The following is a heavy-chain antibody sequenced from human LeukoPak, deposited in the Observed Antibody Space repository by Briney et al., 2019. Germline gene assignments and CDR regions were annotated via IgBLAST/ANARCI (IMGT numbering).Heavy chain of an antibody. V-gene: IGHV3-66*01. CDR2: IYSGGST. Sequence: GGSLRLSCAASGFTVSSNYMSWVRLAPGRGLEWVSVIYSGGSTYYADSVKGRFTISRDNSKNTLYLQMNSLRAEDTAVYYCARDFTRRYCSGGSCPQNFDYWGQGTLVTVSS. J-gene: IGHJ4*02. CDR1: GFTVSSNY. CDR3: ARDFTRRYCSGGSCPQNFDY. D-gene: IGHD2-15*01.